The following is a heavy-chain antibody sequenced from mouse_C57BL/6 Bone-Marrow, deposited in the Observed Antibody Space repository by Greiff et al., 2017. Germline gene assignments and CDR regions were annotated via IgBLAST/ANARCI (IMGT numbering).Heavy chain of an antibody. Sequence: EVKLVESGGGLVKPGGSLKLSCAASGFTFSDYGMHWVRQAPEKGLEWVAYISSGSSTIYYADTVKGRFTISRDNAKNTLFLQMTSLRSEDTAMYYCATPIITTVVATGYFDVWGTGTTVTVSS. D-gene: IGHD1-1*01. CDR1: GFTFSDYG. CDR3: ATPIITTVVATGYFDV. CDR2: ISSGSSTI. V-gene: IGHV5-17*01. J-gene: IGHJ1*03.